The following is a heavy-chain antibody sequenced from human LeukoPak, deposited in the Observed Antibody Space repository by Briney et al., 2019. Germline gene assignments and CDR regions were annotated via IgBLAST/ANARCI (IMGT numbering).Heavy chain of an antibody. CDR2: INSVGTTT. D-gene: IGHD3-22*01. CDR1: GFTFSNYW. J-gene: IGHJ4*02. Sequence: PGGSLRLSCAASGFTFSNYWMHWVRQTPGKGLVWVSRINSVGTTTSYADSVKGRFTIYRDNAKSTLDLQMNSLRADDTAVYYCAKSDNSGPDYWGQGTLVTVSS. V-gene: IGHV3-74*01. CDR3: AKSDNSGPDY.